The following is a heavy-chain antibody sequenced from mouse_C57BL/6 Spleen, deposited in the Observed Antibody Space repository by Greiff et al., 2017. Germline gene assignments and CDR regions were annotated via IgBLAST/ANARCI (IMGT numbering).Heavy chain of an antibody. CDR3: ARSGTGTWYFDY. CDR2: INPYNGGT. CDR1: GYTFTDYY. V-gene: IGHV1-19*01. J-gene: IGHJ2*01. D-gene: IGHD4-1*01. Sequence: EVQLQQSGPVLVKPGASVKMSCKASGYTFTDYYMNWVKQSHGKSLEWIGVINPYNGGTSYNQKFKGKATLTVDKSSSTAYMELNSLTSEDSAVXSCARSGTGTWYFDYWGQGTTLTVSS.